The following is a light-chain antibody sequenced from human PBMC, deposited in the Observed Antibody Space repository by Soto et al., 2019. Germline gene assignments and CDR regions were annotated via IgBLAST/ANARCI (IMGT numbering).Light chain of an antibody. CDR2: EGS. Sequence: QSVLTQPASVSGSPRQSITISCTGTSSDIGSSNLVSWYQQHPGKAPKLIIYEGSRRPSGVSGRFSGSKSGNTASLTISGLQAEDEADYYCCSFARSSTSYVFGTGTKVTVL. J-gene: IGLJ1*01. CDR3: CSFARSSTSYV. V-gene: IGLV2-23*01. CDR1: SSDIGSSNL.